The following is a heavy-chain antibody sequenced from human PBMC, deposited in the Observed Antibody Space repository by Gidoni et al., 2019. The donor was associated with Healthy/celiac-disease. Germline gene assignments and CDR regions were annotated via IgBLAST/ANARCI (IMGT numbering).Heavy chain of an antibody. Sequence: QVQLVESGGGVVQPGRSLRLSCAASGFTFSSYGMLWVRQAPGKGLEWVAVISYDGSNKYYADSVKGRFTISRDNSKNTLYLQMNSLRAEDTAVYYCAKDLYYGSGSRIFDYWGQGTLVTVSS. J-gene: IGHJ4*02. D-gene: IGHD3-10*01. V-gene: IGHV3-30*18. CDR2: ISYDGSNK. CDR1: GFTFSSYG. CDR3: AKDLYYGSGSRIFDY.